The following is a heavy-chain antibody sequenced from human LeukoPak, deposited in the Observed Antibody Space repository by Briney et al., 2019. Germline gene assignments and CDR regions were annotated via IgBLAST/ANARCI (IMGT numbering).Heavy chain of an antibody. CDR2: IYTTGRT. V-gene: IGHV4-4*09. J-gene: IGHJ3*02. CDR3: AKILGSGVWYGFDI. D-gene: IGHD7-27*01. CDR1: GGSVNSYY. Sequence: PSETLSLTCSVSGGSVNSYYWSWIRQPPGKGLEWIGYIYTTGRTNYNPSLKSRVTISVDTSKNQFSLKLSSVTAADTAVYYCAKILGSGVWYGFDIWGQGTMVNVSS.